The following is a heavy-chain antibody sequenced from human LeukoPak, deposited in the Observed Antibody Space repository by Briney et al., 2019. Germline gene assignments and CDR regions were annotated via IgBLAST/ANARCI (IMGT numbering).Heavy chain of an antibody. CDR3: AKDLSNWNDVTTPDY. CDR1: GFTFSSYG. CDR2: ISYDGSNK. J-gene: IGHJ4*02. Sequence: GRSLRLSCAASGFTFSSYGMHWVRQAPGKGLEWVAFISYDGSNKYYPDSVKGRFTISRDNSKNTLYLQMNSLRAEVTAVYYCAKDLSNWNDVTTPDYWGQGTLVTVSS. V-gene: IGHV3-30*18. D-gene: IGHD1-1*01.